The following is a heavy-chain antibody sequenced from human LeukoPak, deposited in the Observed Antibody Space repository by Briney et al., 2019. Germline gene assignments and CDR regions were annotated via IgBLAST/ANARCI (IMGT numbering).Heavy chain of an antibody. Sequence: PGGSLRLSCAASEFTFSSYWMSWVRQAPGKGLEWVANIKQDGSEKYYVDSVKGRFTISRDNAKNSLYLQMNSLRAEDTAVYYCASPFETYYYDSSGYYASGYWGQGTLVTVSS. CDR3: ASPFETYYYDSSGYYASGY. CDR2: IKQDGSEK. CDR1: EFTFSSYW. V-gene: IGHV3-7*01. J-gene: IGHJ4*02. D-gene: IGHD3-22*01.